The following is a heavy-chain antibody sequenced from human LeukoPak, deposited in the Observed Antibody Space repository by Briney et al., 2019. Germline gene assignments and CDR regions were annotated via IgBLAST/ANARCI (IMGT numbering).Heavy chain of an antibody. CDR3: ARRGVVGATIYFDY. CDR2: ISYDGSNK. V-gene: IGHV3-30-3*01. Sequence: GGSLRLSCAASGFTFSSYAMHWVRQAPGKGLEWVAVISYDGSNKYYADSVKGRFTISRDNSKNTLYLQMNSLRAEDTAVYYCARRGVVGATIYFDYWGQGTLVTVSS. J-gene: IGHJ4*02. CDR1: GFTFSSYA. D-gene: IGHD1-26*01.